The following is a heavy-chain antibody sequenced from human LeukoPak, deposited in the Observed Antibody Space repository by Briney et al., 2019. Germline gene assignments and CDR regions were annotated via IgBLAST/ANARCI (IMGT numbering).Heavy chain of an antibody. CDR1: GFTFSNVW. Sequence: GGSLRLSCAASGFTFSNVWMNWVRQAPGKGLEWIGRIKKKIEGGTTEYAAPVKGGFTIARDDSKNTLYLQMNSLTTEDTAVYYCTTRIITTSDFWGQGTLVTVSS. V-gene: IGHV3-15*01. J-gene: IGHJ4*02. CDR2: IKKKIEGGTT. D-gene: IGHD3-3*01. CDR3: TTRIITTSDF.